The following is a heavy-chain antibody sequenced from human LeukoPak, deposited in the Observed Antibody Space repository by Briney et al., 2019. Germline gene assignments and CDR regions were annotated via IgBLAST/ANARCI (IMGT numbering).Heavy chain of an antibody. CDR3: ANVYGDFNY. CDR1: GYTFTSYY. Sequence: ATLKVSCKASGYTFTSYYMHWVRQAPGQGLEWMGIINPSGSSTSYAQKFQGRVTMTRDMSTSTVYMELSSLRSEDTAVYYCANVYGDFNYWGQGTLVTVSS. CDR2: INPSGSST. J-gene: IGHJ4*02. V-gene: IGHV1-46*01. D-gene: IGHD1-14*01.